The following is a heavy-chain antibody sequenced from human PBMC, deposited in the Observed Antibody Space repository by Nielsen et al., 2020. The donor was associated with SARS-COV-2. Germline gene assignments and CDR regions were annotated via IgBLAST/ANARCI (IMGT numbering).Heavy chain of an antibody. CDR2: MSGSSSYI. D-gene: IGHD6-19*01. J-gene: IGHJ2*01. Sequence: GGSLRLSCAGSGFTFSDYYMSWIRQAPGKGLEWVAQMSGSSSYIHYADSVKGRYTISKDSAKNSLYLQMNSLRAEDTAVYYCARVAGTPPVSYSYFDLWGRGTLVTVPS. V-gene: IGHV3-11*05. CDR1: GFTFSDYY. CDR3: ARVAGTPPVSYSYFDL.